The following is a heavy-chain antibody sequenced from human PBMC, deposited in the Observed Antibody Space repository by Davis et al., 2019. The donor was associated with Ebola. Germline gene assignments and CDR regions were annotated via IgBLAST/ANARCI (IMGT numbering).Heavy chain of an antibody. Sequence: AASVKVSCKASGYTFTSYGITWVRQAPGQGLEWMGWINPHNGNTNYAQNVQGRVTMTTDTSTSTAYMELRSLRSDDTAVYYCARDRYRGSWYVADAFDIWGQGTMVTVSS. D-gene: IGHD6-13*01. J-gene: IGHJ3*02. CDR2: INPHNGNT. CDR3: ARDRYRGSWYVADAFDI. V-gene: IGHV1-18*04. CDR1: GYTFTSYG.